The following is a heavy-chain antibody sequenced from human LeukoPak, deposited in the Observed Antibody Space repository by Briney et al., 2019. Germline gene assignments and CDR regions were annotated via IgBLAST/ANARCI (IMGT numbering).Heavy chain of an antibody. V-gene: IGHV4-34*01. J-gene: IGHJ5*02. D-gene: IGHD2-2*01. CDR2: INHSGST. Sequence: SETLSLTCAVYGGSFSGYYWSWIRQPPGKGLEWIGEINHSGSTNYNPSLKSRVTISVDTSKNQFSLKLSSVTAADTAVYYCARHRRSSTSLTRKNRFDPWGQGTLVTVSS. CDR1: GGSFSGYY. CDR3: ARHRRSSTSLTRKNRFDP.